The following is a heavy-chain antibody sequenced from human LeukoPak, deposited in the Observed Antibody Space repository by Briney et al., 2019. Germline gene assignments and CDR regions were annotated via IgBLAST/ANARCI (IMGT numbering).Heavy chain of an antibody. V-gene: IGHV3-23*01. D-gene: IGHD6-19*01. CDR3: PRQSYASGWNPFDY. CDR1: GFTFSSYA. Sequence: PGGSLRLSCAASGFTFSSYAMSWVRQAPRKGLEWVSAISGSGGSTYYADSVKGRFTISGDNSKNTMFLQMNSLRADDTAVYYCPRQSYASGWNPFDYWGQGILVTVSS. CDR2: ISGSGGST. J-gene: IGHJ4*02.